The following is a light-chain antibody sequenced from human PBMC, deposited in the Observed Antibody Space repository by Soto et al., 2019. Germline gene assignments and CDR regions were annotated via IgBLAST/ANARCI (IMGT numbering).Light chain of an antibody. CDR3: QQRSNWPWT. J-gene: IGKJ1*01. V-gene: IGKV3-11*01. Sequence: EIVMTQSPATLSVSPGGRATLSCRASQSVSINLAWYQQNPGQAPRLLIYDVSNRATGIPVRFSGSGSGTDYTLTITNLESEDFAVYYCQQRSNWPWTFGQGTKVDIK. CDR2: DVS. CDR1: QSVSIN.